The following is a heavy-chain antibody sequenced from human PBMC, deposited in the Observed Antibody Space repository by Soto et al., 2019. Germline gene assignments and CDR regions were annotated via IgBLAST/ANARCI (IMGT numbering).Heavy chain of an antibody. J-gene: IGHJ4*02. Sequence: GGSLRLSCAASGFTFTSYAMNWVRQAPGKGLEWVSTISGSGSSTYFADSVRGRFTISRDNSRNMLYLQMNRLRAEDTAVFYCARMTAAGYFDYWGQGTLVTVSS. V-gene: IGHV3-23*01. CDR3: ARMTAAGYFDY. D-gene: IGHD6-13*01. CDR2: ISGSGSST. CDR1: GFTFTSYA.